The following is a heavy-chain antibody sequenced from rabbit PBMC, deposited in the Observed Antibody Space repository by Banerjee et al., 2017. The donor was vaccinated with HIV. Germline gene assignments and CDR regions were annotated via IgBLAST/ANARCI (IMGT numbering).Heavy chain of an antibody. Sequence: QSLEESGGDLVKPGASLTLTCTASGFSFSSGYDMCWVRQAPGKGLEWIACVYGGSSGSTYYASWAKGRFTISKTSSTTVTLQMTSLTAADTATYFCARDTSTSFSTYGMDLWGPGTLVTVS. D-gene: IGHD1-1*01. V-gene: IGHV1S40*01. J-gene: IGHJ6*01. CDR2: VYGGSSGST. CDR1: GFSFSSGYD. CDR3: ARDTSTSFSTYGMDL.